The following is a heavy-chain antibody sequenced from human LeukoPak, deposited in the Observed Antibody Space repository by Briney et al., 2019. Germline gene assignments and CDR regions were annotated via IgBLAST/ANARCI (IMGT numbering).Heavy chain of an antibody. CDR3: AGERGEEYSSGWYKRNYFDN. D-gene: IGHD6-19*01. CDR2: IYYSGST. Sequence: PSETLSLTCTVSGGSISSGDYYWSWIRQPPGKGLEWIAYIYYSGSTYYNPSLKSRVTISVDTSRNQFSLKVSSVTGADTAVYYCAGERGEEYSSGWYKRNYFDNWGQGIRVTVSS. V-gene: IGHV4-30-4*08. CDR1: GGSISSGDYY. J-gene: IGHJ4*02.